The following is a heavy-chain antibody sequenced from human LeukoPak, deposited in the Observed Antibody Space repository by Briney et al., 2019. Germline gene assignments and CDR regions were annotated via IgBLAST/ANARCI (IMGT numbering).Heavy chain of an antibody. J-gene: IGHJ6*02. V-gene: IGHV1-3*01. CDR2: INAGNGNT. D-gene: IGHD2-8*01. Sequence: ASVKVSCKASGYTFTSYAMHWVRQAPGQRLEWMGWINAGNGNTKYSQKFQGRVTITRDTSASTAYMELSSLRSEDTAVYYCARGLVPKDPVGMDVWGQGITVTVSS. CDR3: ARGLVPKDPVGMDV. CDR1: GYTFTSYA.